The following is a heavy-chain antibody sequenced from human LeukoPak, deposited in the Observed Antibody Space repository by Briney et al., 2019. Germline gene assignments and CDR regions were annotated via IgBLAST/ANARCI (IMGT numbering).Heavy chain of an antibody. D-gene: IGHD3-3*01. V-gene: IGHV3-23*01. CDR3: GRHRSLWRGADPDF. CDR2: ISGSGDTT. J-gene: IGHJ4*02. Sequence: QPGGSLRLSCGASGFIFRDYAMTWVRQAPGKGLEWVAHISGSGDTTDYADSVRGRFTISRDNAQMTLYLEMNGLISEDTAEYYCGRHRSLWRGADPDFWGQGTLVTVSS. CDR1: GFIFRDYA.